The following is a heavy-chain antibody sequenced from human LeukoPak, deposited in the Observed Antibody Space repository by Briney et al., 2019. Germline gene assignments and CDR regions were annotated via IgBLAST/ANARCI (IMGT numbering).Heavy chain of an antibody. V-gene: IGHV1-2*02. CDR3: ARDDIVVVPAAIRDYYYGMDV. D-gene: IGHD2-2*02. Sequence: ASVKVSCKPSGYTFISYGISWVRQAPGQGLEWMGWINPNSGGTNYAQKFQDRVTMTRDTSISTAYMELSRLRSDDTAVYYCARDDIVVVPAAIRDYYYGMDVWGQGTTVTVSS. CDR1: GYTFISYG. J-gene: IGHJ6*02. CDR2: INPNSGGT.